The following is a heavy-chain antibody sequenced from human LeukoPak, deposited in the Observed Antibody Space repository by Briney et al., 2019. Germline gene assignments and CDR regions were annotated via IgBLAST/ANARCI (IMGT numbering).Heavy chain of an antibody. CDR3: ARDISSGWYDY. D-gene: IGHD6-19*01. CDR2: ITQDGCEK. CDR1: GFTFSSYW. V-gene: IGHV3-7*03. Sequence: GGSLRLFCAASGFTFSSYWMRWVRQAPGKGLVGVANITQDGCEKYYVDVVKERFTISRHNAKHSLYLQMHSLRAEDTAVYYCARDISSGWYDYWSQGTLVTVSS. J-gene: IGHJ4*02.